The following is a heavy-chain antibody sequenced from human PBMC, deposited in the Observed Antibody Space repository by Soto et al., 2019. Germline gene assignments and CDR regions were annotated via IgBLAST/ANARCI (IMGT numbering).Heavy chain of an antibody. V-gene: IGHV3-66*01. CDR1: GLIVSSNY. D-gene: IGHD2-15*01. CDR3: ARVLGYCSGGGCSNSYSYYYMDV. J-gene: IGHJ6*03. CDR2: IYSGGTT. Sequence: GGSLRLSCAASGLIVSSNYMNWVRRAPGKGLEWVSVIYSGGTTYYADSVKGRFTISRDNSKNTLYLQMNSLRAEDTAMYYCARVLGYCSGGGCSNSYSYYYMDVWGKGTTVTVSS.